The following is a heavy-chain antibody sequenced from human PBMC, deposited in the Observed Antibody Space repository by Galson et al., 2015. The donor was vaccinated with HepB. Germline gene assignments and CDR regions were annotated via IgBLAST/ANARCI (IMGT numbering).Heavy chain of an antibody. Sequence: SLRISCAASGFTFSSYSMNWVRQAPGKGLEWVSYISSSSSTIYYAVSVKGRFIISRDNAKNSLYLQMNSLRAEDTAVYYCARETVIAVAGTVLVLGWYFDLWGRGTLFTVSS. D-gene: IGHD6-19*01. CDR2: ISSSSSTI. V-gene: IGHV3-48*01. CDR3: ARETVIAVAGTVLVLGWYFDL. CDR1: GFTFSSYS. J-gene: IGHJ2*01.